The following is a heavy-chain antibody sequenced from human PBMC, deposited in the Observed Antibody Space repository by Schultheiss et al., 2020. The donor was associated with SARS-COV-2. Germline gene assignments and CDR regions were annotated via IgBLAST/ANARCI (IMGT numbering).Heavy chain of an antibody. CDR3: ARGIVVVPAARRYYYYMDV. CDR2: IYYSGST. Sequence: SETLSLTCTVSGGSISSSSYYWSWIRQPPGKGLEWIGYIYYSGSTNYNLSLKSRVTMSIDTSKNQFSLKLSSVTAADTAVYYCARGIVVVPAARRYYYYMDVWGKGTTVTVSS. J-gene: IGHJ6*03. V-gene: IGHV4-61*05. CDR1: GGSISSSSYY. D-gene: IGHD2-2*01.